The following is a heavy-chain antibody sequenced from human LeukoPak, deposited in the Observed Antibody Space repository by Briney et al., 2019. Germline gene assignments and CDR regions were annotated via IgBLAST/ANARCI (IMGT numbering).Heavy chain of an antibody. D-gene: IGHD3-9*01. J-gene: IGHJ4*02. CDR2: IYYSGST. Sequence: SETLSLTCTVSGGSISSSSYYWGWIRQPPGKGLEWIGSIYYSGSTYYNPSLKSRVTISVDTPKNQFSLKLSSVTAADTAVYYCARPYDILTGYYYWGQGTLVTVSS. CDR1: GGSISSSSYY. V-gene: IGHV4-39*01. CDR3: ARPYDILTGYYY.